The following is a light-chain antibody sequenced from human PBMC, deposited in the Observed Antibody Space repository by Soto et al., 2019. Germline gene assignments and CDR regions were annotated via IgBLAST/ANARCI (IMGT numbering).Light chain of an antibody. CDR1: QSISSY. Sequence: MKQSPATLSLYPAERVALSCRASQSISSYLAWYQQKPGQAPRLLIFDASTRATGIPARFSGSGSGTEFTLTISSLQSEDFALYYCQQYNHWPRTFGQGPKVDIK. J-gene: IGKJ1*01. CDR2: DAS. CDR3: QQYNHWPRT. V-gene: IGKV3-15*01.